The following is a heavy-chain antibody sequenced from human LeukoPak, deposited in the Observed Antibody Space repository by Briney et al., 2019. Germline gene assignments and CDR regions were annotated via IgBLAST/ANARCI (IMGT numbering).Heavy chain of an antibody. D-gene: IGHD6-13*01. Sequence: ASVKVSCKASGYTFTSYYLHWVRQAPGQGLEWMGIINPSGGSTTYAQKFQGRVTMTRDTSTSTFYMELSSLRSEDTAVYYCARHPGIVAGWGWFDPWGQGTVVTVSS. J-gene: IGHJ5*02. CDR3: ARHPGIVAGWGWFDP. CDR2: INPSGGST. CDR1: GYTFTSYY. V-gene: IGHV1-46*01.